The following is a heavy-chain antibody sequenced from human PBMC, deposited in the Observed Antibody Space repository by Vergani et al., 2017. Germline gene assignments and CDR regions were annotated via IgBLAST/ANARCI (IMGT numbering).Heavy chain of an antibody. CDR2: IRYDGTKR. CDR3: TKAGQYDSDNFHDS. CDR1: GFNVGHYW. J-gene: IGHJ1*01. Sequence: VQLLESGGDLVQPGGSLRLSCAASGFNVGHYWMSWVRQAPGKGLEWVAFIRYDGTKRFYGDSVKGRFTISRDNSQTTVFLQMNSLRADDSAVYYCTKAGQYDSDNFHDSWGQGALVTVAS. V-gene: IGHV3-30*02. D-gene: IGHD3-22*01.